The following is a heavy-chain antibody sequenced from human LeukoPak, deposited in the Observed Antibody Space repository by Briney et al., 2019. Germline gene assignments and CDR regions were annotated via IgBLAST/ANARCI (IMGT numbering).Heavy chain of an antibody. CDR2: IYHSGST. J-gene: IGHJ4*02. CDR1: GGSISSSSYY. D-gene: IGHD5-12*01. CDR3: ARAVVATPRSPYLFDY. V-gene: IGHV4-39*07. Sequence: SETLSLTCTVSGGSISSSSYYWGWIRQPPGKGLERIGSIYHSGSTYYNPSLKSRVTISVDTSKNQFSLKLSSVTAADTAVYYCARAVVATPRSPYLFDYWGQGTLVTVSS.